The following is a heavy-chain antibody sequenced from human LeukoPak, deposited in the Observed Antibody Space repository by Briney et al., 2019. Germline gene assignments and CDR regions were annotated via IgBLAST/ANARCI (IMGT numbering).Heavy chain of an antibody. V-gene: IGHV3-11*01. CDR3: ARDMYYDSSGYWYY. Sequence: GGSLRLSCAASGFTFSDYYMSWIRLAPGKGLEWVSYISSSGSTIYYADSVKGRFTISRDNAKNSLYLQMNSLRAEDTAVYYCARDMYYDSSGYWYYWGQGTLVTVSS. J-gene: IGHJ4*02. CDR1: GFTFSDYY. D-gene: IGHD3-22*01. CDR2: ISSSGSTI.